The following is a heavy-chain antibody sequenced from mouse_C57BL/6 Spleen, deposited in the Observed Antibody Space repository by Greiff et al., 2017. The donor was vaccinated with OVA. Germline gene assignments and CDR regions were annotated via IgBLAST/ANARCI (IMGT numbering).Heavy chain of an antibody. CDR1: GFTFSDYG. CDR2: ISSGSSTI. D-gene: IGHD1-1*01. Sequence: DVHLVESGGGLVKPGGSLKLSCAASGFTFSDYGMHWVRQAPEKGLEWVAYISSGSSTIYYADTVKGRFTISRDNAKNTLYLQMTSLRSEDTAMYYCARSLYGSSYVDYWGQGTTLTVSS. CDR3: ARSLYGSSYVDY. V-gene: IGHV5-17*01. J-gene: IGHJ2*01.